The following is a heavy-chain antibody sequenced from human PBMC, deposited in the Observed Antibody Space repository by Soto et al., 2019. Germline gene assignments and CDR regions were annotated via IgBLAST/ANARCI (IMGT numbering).Heavy chain of an antibody. CDR1: GYTFTSYD. J-gene: IGHJ5*02. D-gene: IGHD2-2*01. CDR2: MNPNSGNT. Sequence: QVQLVQSGAEVKKPGASVKVSCKASGYTFTSYDINWVRQATGQGLEWMGWMNPNSGNTGYAQKLQGRVTMTRNTSISTAYMELSSLRSEDTAVYYCARGGYCSSTSCYRYNWFDPWGQGTLVTVSS. CDR3: ARGGYCSSTSCYRYNWFDP. V-gene: IGHV1-8*01.